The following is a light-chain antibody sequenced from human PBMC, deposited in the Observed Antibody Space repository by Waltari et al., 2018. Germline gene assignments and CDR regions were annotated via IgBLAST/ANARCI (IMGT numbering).Light chain of an antibody. Sequence: QSVLTQPPSASGTPGQRVTISCSGSSSNIGRDTVNWYQQPPGTAPNLLIHNTNERPSGVPYRFAGSKSGTSASLAISGLQSDDEADYYCSAWDHSLNGRVFGGGTKLTVL. CDR1: SSNIGRDT. CDR3: SAWDHSLNGRV. J-gene: IGLJ3*02. V-gene: IGLV1-44*01. CDR2: NTN.